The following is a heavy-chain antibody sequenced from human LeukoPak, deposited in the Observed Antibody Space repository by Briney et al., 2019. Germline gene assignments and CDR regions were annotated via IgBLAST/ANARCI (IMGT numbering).Heavy chain of an antibody. CDR1: GFTFSSYG. Sequence: GGSLRLSCAASGFTFSSYGMHWVRQAPGKGLEWVAVISYDGSNKYYADSVKGRFTISRDNSKNTLYLQMNSLRAEDTAVYYCAKDTHGGVDYWGQGTLVTVSP. CDR2: ISYDGSNK. D-gene: IGHD4-23*01. J-gene: IGHJ4*02. CDR3: AKDTHGGVDY. V-gene: IGHV3-30*18.